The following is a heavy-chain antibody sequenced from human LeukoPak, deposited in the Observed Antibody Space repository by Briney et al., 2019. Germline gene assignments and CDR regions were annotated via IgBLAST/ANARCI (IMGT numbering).Heavy chain of an antibody. Sequence: GGSLRLSCAASGFTFSNYWMHWVRQAPGKGLVWVSRINSDGINTSYADSVKGRFTISRDNAKNTLNLQMNSLRAEDTAVYYCASFYGSGSLDYWGQGTLVTVSS. D-gene: IGHD3-10*01. V-gene: IGHV3-74*01. CDR1: GFTFSNYW. CDR3: ASFYGSGSLDY. J-gene: IGHJ4*02. CDR2: INSDGINT.